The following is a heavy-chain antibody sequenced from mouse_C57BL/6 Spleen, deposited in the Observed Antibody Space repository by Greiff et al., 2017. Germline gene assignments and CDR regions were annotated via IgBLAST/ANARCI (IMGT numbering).Heavy chain of an antibody. CDR1: GFTFSSYA. Sequence: DVMLVESGGGLVKPGGSLKLSCAASGFTFSSYAMSWVRQTPEKRLEWVATISDGGSYTYYPDNVKGRFTISRDNAKNNRYLQMSHLESEDTAMYYCARAGSDWGQGTLVTVSA. V-gene: IGHV5-4*03. D-gene: IGHD1-1*01. CDR2: ISDGGSYT. J-gene: IGHJ3*01. CDR3: ARAGSD.